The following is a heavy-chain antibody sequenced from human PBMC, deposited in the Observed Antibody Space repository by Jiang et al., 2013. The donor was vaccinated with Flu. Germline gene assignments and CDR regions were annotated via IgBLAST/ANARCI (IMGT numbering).Heavy chain of an antibody. Sequence: VQLLESGGGVVQPGRSLRLSCAASGFTFSSYAMHWVRQAPGKGLEWVAVISYDGSNKYYADSVKGRFTISRDNSKNTLYLQMNSLRAEDTAVYYCAREKSRGVEYSSRHLDYWGQGTLVTVSS. CDR1: GFTFSSYA. CDR3: AREKSRGVEYSSRHLDY. CDR2: ISYDGSNK. J-gene: IGHJ4*02. V-gene: IGHV3-30-3*01. D-gene: IGHD6-6*01.